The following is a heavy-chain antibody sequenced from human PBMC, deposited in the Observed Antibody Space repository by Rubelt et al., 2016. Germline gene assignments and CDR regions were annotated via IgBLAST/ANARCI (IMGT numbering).Heavy chain of an antibody. J-gene: IGHJ4*02. V-gene: IGHV4-34*01. CDR1: GGSLSGYY. CDR2: SNPSGST. Sequence: QVQLQQWGAGLLKPSETLSLTCAVYGGSLSGYYWSWIRQSPGKGLEWMGESNPSGSTNYNPSLKSRVTISVDTSKNQFSLKLGSVPAADTAVHYCARGWYSSGWRYYFAYWGQGTLVTVSS. CDR3: ARGWYSSGWRYYFAY. D-gene: IGHD6-19*01.